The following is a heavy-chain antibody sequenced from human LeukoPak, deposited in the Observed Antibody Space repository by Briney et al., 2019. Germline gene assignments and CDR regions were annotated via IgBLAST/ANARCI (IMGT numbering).Heavy chain of an antibody. Sequence: GASVKVSCKASGYTFTGYYMHWVRQAPGQGLEWMGRINPNSGGTNYAQKFQGRVTMTRDTSISTAYMELSRLRSDDTAVYHCARELNTMVRGKLNWFDPWGQGTLVTVSS. CDR1: GYTFTGYY. CDR2: INPNSGGT. D-gene: IGHD3-10*01. CDR3: ARELNTMVRGKLNWFDP. V-gene: IGHV1-2*06. J-gene: IGHJ5*02.